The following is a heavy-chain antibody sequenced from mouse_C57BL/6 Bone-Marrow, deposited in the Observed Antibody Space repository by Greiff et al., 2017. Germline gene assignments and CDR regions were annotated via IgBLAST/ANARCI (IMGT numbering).Heavy chain of an antibody. J-gene: IGHJ3*01. Sequence: VKLVESGGGLVQPGGSLKLSCAASGFTFSDYYMYWVRQTPEKRLEWVAYISNGGGSTYYPDTVKGRFTISRDNAKNTLYLQMSRLKSEDTAMYYCARGDYERAYWGQGTLVTVSA. D-gene: IGHD2-4*01. V-gene: IGHV5-12*01. CDR3: ARGDYERAY. CDR1: GFTFSDYY. CDR2: ISNGGGST.